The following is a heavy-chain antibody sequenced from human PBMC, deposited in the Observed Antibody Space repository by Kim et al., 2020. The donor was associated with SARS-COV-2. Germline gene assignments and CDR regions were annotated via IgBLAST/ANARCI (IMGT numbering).Heavy chain of an antibody. J-gene: IGHJ6*02. V-gene: IGHV4-59*13. CDR2: IYYSGST. CDR1: GGSISSYY. CDR3: ARAGESGWFRVISGMDV. D-gene: IGHD3-10*01. Sequence: SETLSLTCTVSGGSISSYYWSWIRQPPGKGLEWIGYIYYSGSTNYNPSLKSRVTISVDTSKNQFSLKLSSVTAADTAVYYCARAGESGWFRVISGMDVWGQWTTVTVSS.